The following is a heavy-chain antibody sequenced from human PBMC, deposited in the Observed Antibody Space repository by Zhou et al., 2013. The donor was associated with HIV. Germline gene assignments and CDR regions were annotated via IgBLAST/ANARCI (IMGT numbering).Heavy chain of an antibody. V-gene: IGHV1-69*13. CDR3: ARTPTGYSGYDSYYYYGMDV. CDR2: IIPIFGTA. J-gene: IGHJ6*02. CDR1: GGTFSSYA. Sequence: QVQLVQSGAEVKKPGSSVKVSCKASGGTFSSYAISWVRQAPGQGLEWMGRIIPIFGTANYAQKFQGRVTITADESTSTAYMELSSLRSEDTAVYYCARTPTGYSGYDSYYYYGMDVWGQGDHGHRLL. D-gene: IGHD5-12*01.